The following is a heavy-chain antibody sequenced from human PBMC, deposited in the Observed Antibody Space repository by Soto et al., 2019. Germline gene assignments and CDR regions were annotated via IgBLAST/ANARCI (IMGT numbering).Heavy chain of an antibody. CDR3: ARDGYGYNSLDQ. CDR1: GFILRNYW. Sequence: EVQLVESGGGSVQPGGSLRLSCATSGFILRNYWMSWVRQAPGKGLEGVANIKEDGGGKYFGESVRGRFTVSRDNARNSLYLQMNSLRAEDTAVYYCARDGYGYNSLDQWGPGTLVTVSS. CDR2: IKEDGGGK. V-gene: IGHV3-7*01. D-gene: IGHD3-16*02. J-gene: IGHJ4*02.